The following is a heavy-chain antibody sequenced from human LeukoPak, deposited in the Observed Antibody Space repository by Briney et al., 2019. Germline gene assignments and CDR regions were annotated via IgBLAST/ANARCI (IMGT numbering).Heavy chain of an antibody. Sequence: ASVKVSCKASGGTFSSYAISWVRQAPGQGLEWMGGIIPIFGTANYAQKFQGRVTITADESTSTAYTELSSLRSEDTAVYYCARGEGDHSWFDPWGQGTLVTVSS. CDR3: ARGEGDHSWFDP. CDR1: GGTFSSYA. CDR2: IIPIFGTA. V-gene: IGHV1-69*13. D-gene: IGHD2-21*02. J-gene: IGHJ5*02.